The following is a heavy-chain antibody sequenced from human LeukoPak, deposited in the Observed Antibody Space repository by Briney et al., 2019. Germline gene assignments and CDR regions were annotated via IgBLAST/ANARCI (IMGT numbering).Heavy chain of an antibody. D-gene: IGHD5-18*01. V-gene: IGHV4-38-2*02. J-gene: IGHJ5*02. CDR2: IYHSGST. CDR1: GYSISSGYY. CDR3: AHTGYSYRPNWFDP. Sequence: SETLSLTCTVSGYSISSGYYWGWIRQPPGEGLEWIGSIYHSGSTYYNPSLKSRVTISVDTSKNQFSLKLSSVTAADTAVYYCAHTGYSYRPNWFDPWGQGTLVTVSS.